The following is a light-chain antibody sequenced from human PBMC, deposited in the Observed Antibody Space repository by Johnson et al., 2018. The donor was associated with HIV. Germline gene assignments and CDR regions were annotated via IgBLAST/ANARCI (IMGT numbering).Light chain of an antibody. Sequence: QSVLTQPPSVSAAPGQKVTIPCSGSSSNIGNNYVSWYQHLPGTAPKLLIYENNKRPSGIPDRFSGSKSGTSATLGITGLQTGDEADYYCGTWDSSLSAVYVFGTGTTVTVL. V-gene: IGLV1-51*02. CDR1: SSNIGNNY. CDR3: GTWDSSLSAVYV. J-gene: IGLJ1*01. CDR2: ENN.